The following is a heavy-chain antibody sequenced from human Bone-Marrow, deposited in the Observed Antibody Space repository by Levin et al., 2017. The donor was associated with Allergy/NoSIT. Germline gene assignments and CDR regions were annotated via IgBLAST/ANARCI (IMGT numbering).Heavy chain of an antibody. J-gene: IGHJ4*02. CDR2: ISGYNGDT. CDR1: GYGFTTYG. V-gene: IGHV1-18*01. CDR3: ARDSRGTLLGVVTDFDY. Sequence: ASVKVSCKASGYGFTTYGISWVRQAPGQGLEWMAWISGYNGDTKYSQKFEGRVTLTQDTSTSTASMELRSLRSDDTAVYYCARDSRGTLLGVVTDFDYWGQGTLFSVSS. D-gene: IGHD3-3*01.